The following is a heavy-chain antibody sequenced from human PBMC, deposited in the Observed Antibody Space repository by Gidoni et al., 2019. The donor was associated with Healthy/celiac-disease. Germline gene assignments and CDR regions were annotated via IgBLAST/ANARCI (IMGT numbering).Heavy chain of an antibody. Sequence: EVQLLESGGGLVQLGRSLRLSCSASGFTFADYAMPGVRQAPCKGLEWVSGISWNSGSIGYADSVKGRFTISRDNAKNSLYLQMNSLRAEDTALYYCAKEGTPYYYYYMDVWGKGTTVTVSS. CDR3: AKEGTPYYYYYMDV. CDR2: ISWNSGSI. CDR1: GFTFADYA. V-gene: IGHV3-9*01. J-gene: IGHJ6*03.